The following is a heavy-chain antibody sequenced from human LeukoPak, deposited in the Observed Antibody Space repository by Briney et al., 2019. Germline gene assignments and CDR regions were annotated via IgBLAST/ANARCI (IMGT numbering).Heavy chain of an antibody. Sequence: GGSLRLSCAASGFSLWRHYMNWVRPAPGRGLEWVALSYSGGSTYYSDSVKGRFTISRDNSKNMLYLEMNSLRVEDSAVYYCARGPDVDGYIHAPFDSWGQGTLVTASS. D-gene: IGHD5-24*01. CDR2: SYSGGST. V-gene: IGHV3-53*01. CDR3: ARGPDVDGYIHAPFDS. J-gene: IGHJ4*02. CDR1: GFSLWRHY.